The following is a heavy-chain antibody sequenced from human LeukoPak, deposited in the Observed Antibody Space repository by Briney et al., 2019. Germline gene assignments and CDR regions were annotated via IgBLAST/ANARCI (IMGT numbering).Heavy chain of an antibody. V-gene: IGHV3-53*01. CDR2: IYTAGST. J-gene: IGHJ5*02. CDR1: GFTVSGNY. CDR3: AGGNSWPGLSS. Sequence: PGGSLRLSCAASGFTVSGNYMSWVRQAPGKGLEWVSVIYTAGSTYNADSVKGRFTISRDKSKNTLYLQMNTLRAEDTAVYFCAGGNSWPGLSSWGQGTLLTVSS. D-gene: IGHD6-13*01.